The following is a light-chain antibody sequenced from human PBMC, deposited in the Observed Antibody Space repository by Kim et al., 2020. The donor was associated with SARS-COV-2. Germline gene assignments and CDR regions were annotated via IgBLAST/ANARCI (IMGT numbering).Light chain of an antibody. V-gene: IGLV2-11*01. CDR3: SSYAGNYAWV. J-gene: IGLJ3*02. Sequence: PRPSVTISCTGSNTDIGSYVSCYQHPPARAPLLIIYDVNERPSGAPDRFSGSHSGIAASLTISGLQAEDEGDYYCSSYAGNYAWVFGGGTKVTVL. CDR2: DVN. CDR1: NTDIGSY.